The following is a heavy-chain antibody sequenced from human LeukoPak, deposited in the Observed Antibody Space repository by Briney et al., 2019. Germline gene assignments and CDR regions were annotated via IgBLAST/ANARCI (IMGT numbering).Heavy chain of an antibody. V-gene: IGHV1-69*04. CDR2: IIPILGIA. CDR1: GYTFTGYY. CDR3: ARDRRNYYDSSGVNWFDP. J-gene: IGHJ5*02. D-gene: IGHD3-22*01. Sequence: SVKVSCKASGYTFTGYYMHWVRQAPGQGLEWMGRIIPILGIANYAQKFQGRVTITADKSTSTAYMELSSLRSEDTAVYYCARDRRNYYDSSGVNWFDPWGQGTLVTVSS.